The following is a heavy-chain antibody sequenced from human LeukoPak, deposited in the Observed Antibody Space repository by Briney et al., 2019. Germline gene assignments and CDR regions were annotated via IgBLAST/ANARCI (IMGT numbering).Heavy chain of an antibody. J-gene: IGHJ4*02. Sequence: GGSLRISCAASGFTFSNFAMSWVRQVPGKGLEWVSTFSGLSGSTNYPDSVKGRFTISRDNSKNTLYLQMNSLRAEDTAVYYCAKLIGTYHENPLDYWGRGTLVTVSS. CDR2: FSGLSGST. CDR3: AKLIGTYHENPLDY. D-gene: IGHD1-26*01. V-gene: IGHV3-23*01. CDR1: GFTFSNFA.